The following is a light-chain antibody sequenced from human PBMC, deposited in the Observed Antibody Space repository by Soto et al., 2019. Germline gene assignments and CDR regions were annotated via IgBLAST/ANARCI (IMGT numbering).Light chain of an antibody. Sequence: QSALTQPPSASGSPGQSVTISCTGTSSDVGGYNYVSWYQQHPGKAPKLMIYEVSKRPSGVPDRFSGSKSGNTASLTVSGLQAEDEADYYCSSYAGSSLVFGRGTKLTVL. CDR3: SSYAGSSLV. CDR2: EVS. CDR1: SSDVGGYNY. J-gene: IGLJ3*02. V-gene: IGLV2-8*01.